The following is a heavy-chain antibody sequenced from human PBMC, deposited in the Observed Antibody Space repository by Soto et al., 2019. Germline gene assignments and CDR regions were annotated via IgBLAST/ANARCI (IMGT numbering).Heavy chain of an antibody. D-gene: IGHD3-10*01. Sequence: QVQLVESGGGVVQPGRSLRLSCAASGFTFSSYAMHWVRQAPGKGLEWVSVISYDGSNKYYADSVKGRFTISRDNSKNTLYLQMNSLRAEDTVVYYCPRDRLDGGSFALAIWGHGTMVTVSS. CDR2: ISYDGSNK. V-gene: IGHV3-30-3*01. CDR3: PRDRLDGGSFALAI. CDR1: GFTFSSYA. J-gene: IGHJ3*02.